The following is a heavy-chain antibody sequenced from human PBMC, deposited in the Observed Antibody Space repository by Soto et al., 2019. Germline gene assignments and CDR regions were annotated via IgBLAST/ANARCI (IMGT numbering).Heavy chain of an antibody. Sequence: QITLKESGPTLVKPTQTLTLTCTFSGFSLTTSGVGVGWIRQPPGKALEWLALIYWDDDKRYSPSLKSRLTLTPDNSKTQVAFTMTNMPPAHTATYFFAHRTTTVTWWFDPWGQGTLVTVSS. V-gene: IGHV2-5*02. D-gene: IGHD4-17*01. CDR3: AHRTTTVTWWFDP. J-gene: IGHJ5*02. CDR2: IYWDDDK. CDR1: GFSLTTSGVG.